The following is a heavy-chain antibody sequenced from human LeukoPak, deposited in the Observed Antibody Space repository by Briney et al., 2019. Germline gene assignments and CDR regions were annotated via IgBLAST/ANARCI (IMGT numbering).Heavy chain of an antibody. CDR2: IIPIFGTA. V-gene: IGHV1-69*05. D-gene: IGHD6-13*01. CDR3: ARDGDSSSWYNWFDP. Sequence: GASVKLSCKASGGTFSSYAISWVRHAPGQGLEWMGGIIPIFGTANYAQKFQGRVTITTDESTSTAYMELSSLRSEDTAVYYCARDGDSSSWYNWFDPWGQGTLVTVSS. J-gene: IGHJ5*02. CDR1: GGTFSSYA.